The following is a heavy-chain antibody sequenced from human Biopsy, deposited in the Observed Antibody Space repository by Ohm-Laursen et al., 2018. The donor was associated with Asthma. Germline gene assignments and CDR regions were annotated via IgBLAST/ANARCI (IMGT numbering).Heavy chain of an antibody. J-gene: IGHJ5*02. Sequence: GTLSLTCTVSGGSISSSSYYWGWIRQPPGKGLEWIGSIYYNGRTYYNPSLKSRVTISVDTSKKQFSLRLTSVTAADTAVYYCARDRAMISETWGQGTLVTVSS. V-gene: IGHV4-39*02. CDR3: ARDRAMISET. CDR1: GGSISSSSYY. CDR2: IYYNGRT. D-gene: IGHD3-22*01.